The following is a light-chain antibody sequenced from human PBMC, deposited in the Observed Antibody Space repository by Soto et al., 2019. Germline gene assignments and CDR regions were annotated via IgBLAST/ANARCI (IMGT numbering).Light chain of an antibody. V-gene: IGLV2-14*01. CDR1: SSDVGGYNY. CDR3: SSYTSSSTLV. J-gene: IGLJ2*01. Sequence: QSALTQPASVSGSPGQSITISCTGTSSDVGGYNYVSWYQQHPSKDPKLMIYEVSNLPSGVSNRFSGSKSGNTASLTISGLQAEDEADYYCSSYTSSSTLVFGGGTKLIVL. CDR2: EVS.